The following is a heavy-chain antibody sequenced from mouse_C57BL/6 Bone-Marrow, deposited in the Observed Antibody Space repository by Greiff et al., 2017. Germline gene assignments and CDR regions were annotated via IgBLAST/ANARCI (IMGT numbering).Heavy chain of an antibody. CDR3: ARPRFAWFAY. CDR1: GFTFSDSY. Sequence: EVQLVESGGGLVQPGGSLKLSCAASGFTFSDSYMYWVRQTPEKRLEWVAYISNGGGSTYYPDTVKGRFTISRDNAKNTLYLQMSRLKSEDTAMYYCARPRFAWFAYWGQGTLVTGSA. CDR2: ISNGGGST. V-gene: IGHV5-12*01. J-gene: IGHJ3*01.